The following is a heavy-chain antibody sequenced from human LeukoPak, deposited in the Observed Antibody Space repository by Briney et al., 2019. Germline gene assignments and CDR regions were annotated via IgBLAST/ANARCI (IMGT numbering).Heavy chain of an antibody. CDR1: GGTFSSYA. CDR2: IIPIFDTA. J-gene: IGHJ4*02. D-gene: IGHD4-23*01. Sequence: GSSVKVSCKASGGTFSSYAISWVRQAPGQGLEWMGGIIPIFDTANYAQKFQGRVTITTDESTSTAYMELSSLRSEDTAVYYCATLYGGNNVDYWGQGTLVTVSS. CDR3: ATLYGGNNVDY. V-gene: IGHV1-69*05.